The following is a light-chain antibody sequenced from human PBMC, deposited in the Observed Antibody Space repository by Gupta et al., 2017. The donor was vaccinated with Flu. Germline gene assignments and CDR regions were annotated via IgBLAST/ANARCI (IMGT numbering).Light chain of an antibody. CDR2: VTN. J-gene: IGLJ1*01. Sequence: VFWYQQFPGTPPTLLISVTNQRPSLVPDRFSGSPSGTAASLAIRCLRSADEAASYFASWGESLSGYVFGSGAKVTVV. CDR3: ASWGESLSGYV. V-gene: IGLV1-47*01.